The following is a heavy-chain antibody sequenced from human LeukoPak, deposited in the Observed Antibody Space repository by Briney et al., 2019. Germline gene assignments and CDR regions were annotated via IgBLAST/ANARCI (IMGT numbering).Heavy chain of an antibody. CDR3: AKDLFTWYFDY. D-gene: IGHD2-21*01. CDR1: GFTFSSYG. J-gene: IGHJ4*02. Sequence: GRSLRLSCAASGFTFSSYGMHWVRQAPGKGLEWVAVISFDASNKYYADSVKGRFTISRDNSKNTLYLQMNSLRAEDTTVYYCAKDLFTWYFDYWGQGTLVTVSS. V-gene: IGHV3-30*18. CDR2: ISFDASNK.